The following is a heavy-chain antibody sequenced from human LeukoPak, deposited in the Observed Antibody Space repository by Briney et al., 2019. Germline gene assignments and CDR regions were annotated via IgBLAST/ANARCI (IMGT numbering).Heavy chain of an antibody. J-gene: IGHJ4*02. CDR3: VRGISRVGASPFDY. Sequence: PSETLSLTCTVSGGSISSSYYYWGWIRQPPGKGLEWTGYIYYSGSTYYNPSLKSRVTISVDTSKNQFSLKPTSVTAADTAVYYCVRGISRVGASPFDYWGQGTLVTVSS. CDR1: GGSISSSYYY. D-gene: IGHD1-26*01. V-gene: IGHV4-31*03. CDR2: IYYSGST.